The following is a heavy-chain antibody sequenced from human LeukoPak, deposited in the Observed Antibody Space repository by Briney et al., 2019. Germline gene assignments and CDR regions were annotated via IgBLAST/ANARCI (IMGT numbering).Heavy chain of an antibody. V-gene: IGHV1-2*02. CDR2: INPNSGGT. D-gene: IGHD1-26*01. CDR3: ARGQWELLSQFWFDP. Sequence: ASVKVSCKAPGYTFTGYYMHWVRQAPGQGLEWMGWINPNSGGTNYAQKFQGRVTMTRDTSISTAYMELSRLRSDDTAVYYCARGQWELLSQFWFDPWGQGTLVTVSS. J-gene: IGHJ5*02. CDR1: GYTFTGYY.